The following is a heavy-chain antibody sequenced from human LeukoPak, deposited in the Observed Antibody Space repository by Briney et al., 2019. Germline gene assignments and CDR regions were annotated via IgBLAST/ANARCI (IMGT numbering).Heavy chain of an antibody. J-gene: IGHJ5*02. Sequence: GGSLRLSCVASGFTFSIYAMHWVRQAPGKGLEWVAVISDDGSKKYYADSVRGRLTISRDNSKSTLFLQMNSLRAEDTAVYYCARERIAATGTGWFDPWSQGTLVTVSS. D-gene: IGHD6-13*01. CDR3: ARERIAATGTGWFDP. CDR1: GFTFSIYA. V-gene: IGHV3-30*04. CDR2: ISDDGSKK.